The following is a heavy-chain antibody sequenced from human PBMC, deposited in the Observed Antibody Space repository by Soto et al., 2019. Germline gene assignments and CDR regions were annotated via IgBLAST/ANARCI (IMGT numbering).Heavy chain of an antibody. Sequence: GGSLRLSCTASGFTFGDYAMSWVRQAPGKGLEWVGFIRSKAYGGTTEYAASVKGRFTISRDDSKSIAYLQMNSLKTEDTAVYFCTGHDDSNTIYYYYYYGRDVWGEGTTVTVSS. D-gene: IGHD4-4*01. V-gene: IGHV3-49*04. CDR2: IRSKAYGGTT. CDR3: TGHDDSNTIYYYYYYGRDV. J-gene: IGHJ6*04. CDR1: GFTFGDYA.